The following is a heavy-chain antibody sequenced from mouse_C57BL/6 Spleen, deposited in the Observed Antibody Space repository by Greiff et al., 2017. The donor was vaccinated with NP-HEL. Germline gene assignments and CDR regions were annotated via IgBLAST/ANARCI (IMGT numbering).Heavy chain of an antibody. CDR2: IDPSDSYT. Sequence: VQLQQPGAELVMPGASVKLSCKASGYTFTSYWMHWVKQRPGQGLEWIGEIDPSDSYTNYNQKFKGKSTLTVDKSSSTAYMQLSSLTSEDSAVYYCARGIYDGYQYYFDYWGQGTTLTVSS. J-gene: IGHJ2*01. D-gene: IGHD2-3*01. V-gene: IGHV1-69*01. CDR1: GYTFTSYW. CDR3: ARGIYDGYQYYFDY.